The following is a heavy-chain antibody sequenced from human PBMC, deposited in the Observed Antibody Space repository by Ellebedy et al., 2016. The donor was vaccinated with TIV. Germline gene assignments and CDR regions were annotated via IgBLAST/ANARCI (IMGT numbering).Heavy chain of an antibody. Sequence: PGGSLRLSCAASGFSISTTRMNWVRQAPGKGLEWVSSIGSHLHNLNYADSVRGRFTITRDKAKNSLSLQMDSLRAEDTAVYYCATDRGEDGLLSFFDFWGHGTVVTVSA. CDR3: ATDRGEDGLLSFFDF. V-gene: IGHV3-21*01. D-gene: IGHD2/OR15-2a*01. CDR1: GFSISTTR. CDR2: IGSHLHNL. J-gene: IGHJ4*01.